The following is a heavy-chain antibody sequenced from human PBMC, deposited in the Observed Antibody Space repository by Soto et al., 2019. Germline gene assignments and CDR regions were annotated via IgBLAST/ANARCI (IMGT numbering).Heavy chain of an antibody. CDR1: RSSMISYY. V-gene: IGHV4-59*01. J-gene: IGHJ6*02. CDR2: IYYSGST. CDR3: ARWHSSSGYYGMDV. D-gene: IGHD6-25*01. Sequence: SVTLSLTCTVSRSSMISYYWSWIRQPPGKGLEWIAYIYYSGSTNYNPSFKSRVIVSVDTSRNQFSLKLSSVTAADTAVYYCARWHSSSGYYGMDVWGQETTVTVSS.